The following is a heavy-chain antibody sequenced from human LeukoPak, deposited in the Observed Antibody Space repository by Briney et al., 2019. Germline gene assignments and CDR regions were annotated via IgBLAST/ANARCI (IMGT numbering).Heavy chain of an antibody. CDR2: IYYSGST. CDR1: GGSISSYY. D-gene: IGHD1-26*01. Sequence: PSETLSLTCTVSGGSISSYYWSWIRQPPGKGLEWIGYIYYSGSTNYNPSLKSRVTISVDTSKNQFSLKLSSVTAADTAVYYCARALPDQVGATPCWFDPWGQGTLVTVSS. CDR3: ARALPDQVGATPCWFDP. V-gene: IGHV4-59*01. J-gene: IGHJ5*02.